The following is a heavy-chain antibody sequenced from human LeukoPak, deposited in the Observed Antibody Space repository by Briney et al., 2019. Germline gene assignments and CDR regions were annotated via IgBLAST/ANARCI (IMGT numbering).Heavy chain of an antibody. CDR2: IIPIFGTA. CDR3: ARGRGRYGDYYWYFDL. CDR1: GGTFSSYA. J-gene: IGHJ2*01. Sequence: ASVKLSCKASGGTFSSYAISWVRQAPGQGLEWMGGIIPIFGTANYAQKFQGRVTITADESTSTAYMELSSLRSEDTAVYYCARGRGRYGDYYWYFDLWGRGTLVTVPS. D-gene: IGHD4-17*01. V-gene: IGHV1-69*13.